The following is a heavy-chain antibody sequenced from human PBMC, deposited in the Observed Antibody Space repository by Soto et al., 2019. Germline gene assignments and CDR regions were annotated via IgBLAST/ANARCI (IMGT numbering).Heavy chain of an antibody. Sequence: ASANVSCKASGYSFSTHSMHCVRQAPGQGLEWMGWINGVNGNTKYSQKFRDRATITRDAYASTGYMELSSLRSEDTAVYYCARGKGMEENYYYYGREVWGKETMVTGSS. CDR2: INGVNGNT. CDR1: GYSFSTHS. V-gene: IGHV1-3*01. D-gene: IGHD1-1*01. CDR3: ARGKGMEENYYYYGREV. J-gene: IGHJ6*04.